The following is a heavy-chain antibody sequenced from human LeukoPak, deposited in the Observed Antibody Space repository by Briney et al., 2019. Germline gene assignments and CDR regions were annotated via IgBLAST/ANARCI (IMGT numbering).Heavy chain of an antibody. J-gene: IGHJ4*02. Sequence: SETLSLTCTVSGGSINVSSYHWGWVRQPPGKRLEWIASVHYTGTAYYNPSLKSRVTISVDTSKNQFSLKVNSVTAADTAVFHCAFFSNFIDYWGQGILVAVSS. D-gene: IGHD1-7*01. V-gene: IGHV4-39*01. CDR2: VHYTGTA. CDR1: GGSINVSSYH. CDR3: AFFSNFIDY.